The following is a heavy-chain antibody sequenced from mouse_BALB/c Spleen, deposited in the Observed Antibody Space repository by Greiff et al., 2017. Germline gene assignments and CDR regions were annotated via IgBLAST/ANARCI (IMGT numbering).Heavy chain of an antibody. J-gene: IGHJ4*01. CDR2: IWAGGST. D-gene: IGHD2-10*02. CDR1: GFSLTSYG. V-gene: IGHV2-9*02. CDR3: ARDRVWGREYYYAMDY. Sequence: VMLVESGPGLVAPSQSLSITCTVSGFSLTSYGVHWVRQPPGKGLEWLGVIWAGGSTNYNSALMSRLSISKDNSKSQVFLKMNSLQTDDTAMYYCARDRVWGREYYYAMDYWGQGTSVTVSS.